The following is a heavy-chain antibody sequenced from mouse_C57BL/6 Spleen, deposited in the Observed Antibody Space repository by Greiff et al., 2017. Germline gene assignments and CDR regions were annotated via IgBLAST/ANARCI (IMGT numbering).Heavy chain of an antibody. Sequence: QVQLQQPGAELVKPGASVKLSCKASGYNFTSYWMHWVKQRPGQGLEWIGMIHPNSGSTNYNEKFKSKATLTVDKSSSTAYMQLSSLTSEDSAVYYCARSYDFWFAYWGQGTLVTVSA. V-gene: IGHV1-64*01. D-gene: IGHD2-4*01. CDR2: IHPNSGST. CDR1: GYNFTSYW. CDR3: ARSYDFWFAY. J-gene: IGHJ3*01.